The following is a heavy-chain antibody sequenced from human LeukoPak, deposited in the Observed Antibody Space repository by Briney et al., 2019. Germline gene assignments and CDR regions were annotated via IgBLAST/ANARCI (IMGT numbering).Heavy chain of an antibody. J-gene: IGHJ5*02. D-gene: IGHD6-13*01. V-gene: IGHV4-39*01. CDR3: ARRGAVSSSWYTTDWFDP. CDR2: IYYSGST. CDR1: GGSISSSSYY. Sequence: SETLSLTCTVSGGSISSSSYYWGWIRQPPGKGLEWIGSIYYSGSTYYNPSLKSRVTISVDTSKNQFSLKLSSVTAADPAVYYCARRGAVSSSWYTTDWFDPWGQGTLVTVSS.